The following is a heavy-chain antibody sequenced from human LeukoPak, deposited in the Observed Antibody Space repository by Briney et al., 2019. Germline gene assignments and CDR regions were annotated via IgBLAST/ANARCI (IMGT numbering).Heavy chain of an antibody. D-gene: IGHD2-21*02. CDR1: GYTFDDYA. Sequence: GGSLRLSCAASGYTFDDYAMHWVRQAPGEGLEWVSGISYNSDTIAYADYVKGRFTISRDNAKNSLYLQMNSLRAEDTALYYCAKDYCGGDCYSGWYFDLWGRGTLVSVSS. CDR2: ISYNSDTI. J-gene: IGHJ2*01. CDR3: AKDYCGGDCYSGWYFDL. V-gene: IGHV3-9*01.